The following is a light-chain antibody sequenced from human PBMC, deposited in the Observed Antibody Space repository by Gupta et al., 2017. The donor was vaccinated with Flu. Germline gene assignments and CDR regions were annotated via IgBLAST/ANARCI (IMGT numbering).Light chain of an antibody. CDR1: QDIDKS. CDR2: DAS. Sequence: IHMTQSPSSLSASIGDRVTIACQASQDIDKSLNWYQQKPGEAPKPLIYDASALETGVTSRFSGGGSGTDFTVTINSLQPEDIAIYYCPQFEDFITFGGGTKVEIK. V-gene: IGKV1-33*01. CDR3: PQFEDFIT. J-gene: IGKJ4*01.